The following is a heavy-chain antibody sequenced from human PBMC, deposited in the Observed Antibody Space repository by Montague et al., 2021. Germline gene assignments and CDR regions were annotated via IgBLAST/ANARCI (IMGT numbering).Heavy chain of an antibody. CDR2: IDRNDDK. V-gene: IGHV2-70*13. D-gene: IGHD3-10*01. CDR1: GFSLSNVGMC. J-gene: IGHJ6*02. Sequence: PALVKPTQTLTLTCTLSGFSLSNVGMCVSWIRQPPGRALEWLALIDRNDDKYYSTSLKTRLTIFKDSSDAQVVLTMTNVDPEDTATYYCARHQTGPGKYPFYYYGLDVWGQGITVTVSS. CDR3: ARHQTGPGKYPFYYYGLDV.